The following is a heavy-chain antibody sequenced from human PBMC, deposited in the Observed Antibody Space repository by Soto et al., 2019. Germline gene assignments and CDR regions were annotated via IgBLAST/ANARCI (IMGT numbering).Heavy chain of an antibody. CDR1: GFSLSTSGVG. J-gene: IGHJ4*02. Sequence: QITLKESGPTLVKPTQTLTLTCTFSGFSLSTSGVGVGWIRQPPGKALEWLALIYWDDDKRYSPSLKSRLTITKDTSKNQVVLTMTNMDPVDTATYYCAHTHDARYGSGSYIDYWGQGILVTVSS. D-gene: IGHD3-10*01. CDR3: AHTHDARYGSGSYIDY. V-gene: IGHV2-5*02. CDR2: IYWDDDK.